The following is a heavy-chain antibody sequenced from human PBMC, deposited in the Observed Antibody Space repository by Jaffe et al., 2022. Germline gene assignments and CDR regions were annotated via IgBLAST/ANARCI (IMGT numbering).Heavy chain of an antibody. CDR3: ARGSITMVRGVITYYYYYYMDV. V-gene: IGHV4-34*01. CDR2: INHSGST. D-gene: IGHD3-10*01. J-gene: IGHJ6*03. CDR1: GGSFSGYY. Sequence: QVQLQQWGAGLLKPSETLSLTCAVYGGSFSGYYWSWIRQPPGKGLEWIGEINHSGSTNYNPSLKSRVTISVDTSKNQFSLKLSSVTAADTAVYYCARGSITMVRGVITYYYYYYMDVWGKGTTVTVSS.